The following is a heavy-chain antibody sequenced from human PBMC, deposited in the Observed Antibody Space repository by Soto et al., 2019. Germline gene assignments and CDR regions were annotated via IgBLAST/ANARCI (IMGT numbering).Heavy chain of an antibody. CDR2: IGTAGDT. D-gene: IGHD3-9*01. J-gene: IGHJ6*02. V-gene: IGHV3-13*01. Sequence: GGSLRLSCAASGFTFSSYDMHWVRQATGKGLEWVSAIGTAGDTYYPGSVKGRFTISRENAKNSLYLQMNSLRAGDTAVYYCARAGGDILTGYYIGGGPNYYYGMDVWGQGTTVTVSS. CDR1: GFTFSSYD. CDR3: ARAGGDILTGYYIGGGPNYYYGMDV.